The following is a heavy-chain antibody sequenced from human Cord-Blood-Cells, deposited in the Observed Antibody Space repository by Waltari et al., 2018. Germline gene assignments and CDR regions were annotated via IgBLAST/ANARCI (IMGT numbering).Heavy chain of an antibody. CDR2: IYYSGST. CDR3: ARGRGYSGYLLN. D-gene: IGHD5-12*01. Sequence: QVQLQESGPGLVKPSETLSLTCTVSGGSVSSGSYSWSWIRQPPGKGLEWIGYIYYSGSTNYNPSLKSRVTISVDTSKNQFSLKLSSVTAADTAVYYCARGRGYSGYLLNWGQGTLVTVSS. V-gene: IGHV4-61*01. CDR1: GGSVSSGSYS. J-gene: IGHJ4*02.